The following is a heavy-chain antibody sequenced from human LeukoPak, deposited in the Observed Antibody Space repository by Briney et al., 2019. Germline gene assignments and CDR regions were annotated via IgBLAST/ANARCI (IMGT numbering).Heavy chain of an antibody. V-gene: IGHV4-39*01. D-gene: IGHD2-2*01. J-gene: IGHJ5*02. CDR3: ARTYCSSTSCYEDWFDP. CDR1: GGSISSSSYY. CDR2: IFYTVNS. Sequence: SETLSLTCTVSGGSISSSSYYWGWIRQPPGKGLEWIGSIFYTVNSYYNPSLKSRVTISVDTSKNQFSLKLSSVTAADTAVYYCARTYCSSTSCYEDWFDPWGQGTLVTVSS.